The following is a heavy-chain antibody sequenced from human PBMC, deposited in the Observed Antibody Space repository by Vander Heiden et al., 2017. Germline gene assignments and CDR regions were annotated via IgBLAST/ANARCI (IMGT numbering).Heavy chain of an antibody. D-gene: IGHD5-12*01. Sequence: VQLVQSGAEVKKPGGSLKISFQGSGYYLTRHSIRWVRQMPGKGLEWMGIIYPGDSDATYSPSFQGQVTISADKSISTAFLQWSSLKASDTAIYYCARLEHSGFDEGSYYYFGMDVWGQGTTVTVSS. CDR3: ARLEHSGFDEGSYYYFGMDV. V-gene: IGHV5-51*01. CDR1: GYYLTRHS. CDR2: IYPGDSDA. J-gene: IGHJ6*02.